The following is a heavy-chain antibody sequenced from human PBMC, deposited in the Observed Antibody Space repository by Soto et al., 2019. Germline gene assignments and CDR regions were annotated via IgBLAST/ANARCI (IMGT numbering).Heavy chain of an antibody. J-gene: IGHJ6*02. Sequence: SETLSLTCAVSGDSISNSKWWTWVRQTPGKGLEWIGKIDHNGITNYNPSLESRVTILKDNSKNQLSLKLSSVTGADSAVYYCVRLNRDYYYYGMDVWGQGATVTVSS. CDR3: VRLNRDYYYYGMDV. CDR1: GDSISNSKW. V-gene: IGHV4-4*02. CDR2: IDHNGIT.